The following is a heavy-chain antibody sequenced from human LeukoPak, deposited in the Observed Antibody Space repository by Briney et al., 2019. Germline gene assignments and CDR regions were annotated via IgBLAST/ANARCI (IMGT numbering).Heavy chain of an antibody. CDR1: GGTFSSYA. V-gene: IGHV1-69*01. CDR2: IIPIFGTA. CDR3: ARDESPNYDFWSGYKNWFDP. J-gene: IGHJ5*02. Sequence: SVKVSSKASGGTFSSYAISWVRQAPGQGLEWMGGIIPIFGTANYAQKFQGRVTITADESTSTAYMELSSLRSEDTAVYYCARDESPNYDFWSGYKNWFDPWGQGTLVTVSS. D-gene: IGHD3-3*01.